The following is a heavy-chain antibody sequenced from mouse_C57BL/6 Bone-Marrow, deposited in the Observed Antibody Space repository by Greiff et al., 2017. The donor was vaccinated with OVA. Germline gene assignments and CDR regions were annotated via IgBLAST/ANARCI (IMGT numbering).Heavy chain of an antibody. J-gene: IGHJ2*01. CDR3: ARKRGIYYARYYFDY. CDR1: GYTFTDYY. V-gene: IGHV1-19*01. Sequence: DVQLQESGPVLVKPGASVKMSCKASGYTFTDYYMNWVKQSHGKSLEWIGVINPYNGGTSYNQKFKGKATLTVDKSSSTAYMELNSLTSEDSSVYYCARKRGIYYARYYFDYWGQGTTLTVSS. CDR2: INPYNGGT. D-gene: IGHD2-1*01.